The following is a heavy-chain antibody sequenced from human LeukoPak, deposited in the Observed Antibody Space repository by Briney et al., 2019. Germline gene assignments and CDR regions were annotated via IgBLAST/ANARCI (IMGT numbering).Heavy chain of an antibody. D-gene: IGHD6-13*01. CDR2: INPNSGGT. V-gene: IGHV1-2*02. CDR1: GYTFTGYY. J-gene: IGHJ5*02. CDR3: ARVGTRIAAAGTLNWFDP. Sequence: GASVKVSCKASGYTFTGYYMHWVRQAPGQGLEWMGWINPNSGGTNYAQKFQGRVTMTRDTSISTAYMELSRLRSDDTAVYYCARVGTRIAAAGTLNWFDPWGQGTLVTVSS.